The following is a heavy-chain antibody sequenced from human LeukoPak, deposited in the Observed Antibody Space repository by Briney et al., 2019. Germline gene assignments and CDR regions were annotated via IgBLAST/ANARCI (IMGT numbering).Heavy chain of an antibody. CDR1: GYTFTSYY. Sequence: GASVKVSCKASGYTFTSYYMHWVRQAPGQGLEWMGIINPSGGSTSYAQKFQGRVTMTRDMSTSTVYMELSSLRSEDTAVYYCARSRASSWYRYYYMDVWGKGTTVTVSS. D-gene: IGHD6-13*01. CDR2: INPSGGST. V-gene: IGHV1-46*01. J-gene: IGHJ6*03. CDR3: ARSRASSWYRYYYMDV.